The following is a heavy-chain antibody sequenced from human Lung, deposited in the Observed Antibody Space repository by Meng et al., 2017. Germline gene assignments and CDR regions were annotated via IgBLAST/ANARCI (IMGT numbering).Heavy chain of an antibody. D-gene: IGHD3-22*01. CDR2: IIPLFDTT. CDR3: ARALGLTTMMTY. J-gene: IGHJ4*02. Sequence: VQLVQSGDEVKQAWSSVKVSCEASGGTFSSSAIRWVQQAPGQGLEWMGGIIPLFDTTHYEQNFQGRVSITADESTRTAYMELSSLRSEDTAVYYCARALGLTTMMTYWGQGTLVTVSS. V-gene: IGHV1-69*01. CDR1: GGTFSSSA.